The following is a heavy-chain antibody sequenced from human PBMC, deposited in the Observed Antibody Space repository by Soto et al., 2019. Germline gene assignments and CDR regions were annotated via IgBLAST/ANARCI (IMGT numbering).Heavy chain of an antibody. CDR2: IYYSGST. J-gene: IGHJ6*02. CDR1: GGSISSYY. CDR3: ARVFGFGGMDV. V-gene: IGHV4-59*12. D-gene: IGHD3-10*01. Sequence: SETLSLTCTVSGGSISSYYWSWIRQPPGKGLEWIGYIYYSGSTYYNPSLKSRVTISVDTSKNQFSLKLSSVTAADTAVYYCARVFGFGGMDVWGQGTKVTVSS.